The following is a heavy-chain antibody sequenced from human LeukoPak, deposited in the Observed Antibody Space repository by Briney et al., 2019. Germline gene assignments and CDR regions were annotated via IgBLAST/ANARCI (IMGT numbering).Heavy chain of an antibody. J-gene: IGHJ4*02. Sequence: GGSLRLSCAASGFTFSSYWMHWVRQAPGKGLEWVSRINSDGSSTSYADSVKRRFTISRDNAKNTLYLQMNSLRAEDTAEYYCARDRSIASDYWGQGTLVTVSS. CDR3: ARDRSIASDY. V-gene: IGHV3-74*01. CDR2: INSDGSST. CDR1: GFTFSSYW. D-gene: IGHD6-6*01.